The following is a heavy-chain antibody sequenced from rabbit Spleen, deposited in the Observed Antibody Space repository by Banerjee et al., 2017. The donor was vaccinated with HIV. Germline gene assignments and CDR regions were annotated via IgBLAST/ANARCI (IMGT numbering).Heavy chain of an antibody. J-gene: IGHJ4*01. D-gene: IGHD1-1*01. CDR3: VRGASSSGYYSL. Sequence: QSLEESGGGLVKPGGTLTLTCTASGFSFSNSYYMCWVRQAPGKGLEYIACIYADNTGSTVYASWARGRFTISRTSSTTGTLQVTSLTAADTATYFCVRGASSSGYYSLWGPGTLVTVS. CDR1: GFSFSNSYY. V-gene: IGHV1S40*01. CDR2: IYADNTGST.